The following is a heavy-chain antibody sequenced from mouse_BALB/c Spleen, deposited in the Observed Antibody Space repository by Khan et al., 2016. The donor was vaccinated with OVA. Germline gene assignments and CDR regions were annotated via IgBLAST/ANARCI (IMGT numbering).Heavy chain of an antibody. V-gene: IGHV5-6*01. CDR3: ASHLTGSFAY. CDR2: ISSDGSYT. Sequence: VELVESGGDLVKPGGSLKLSCAASGFTFSSYGMSWVRQTPDKRLEWVATISSDGSYTYYPDSVTGRFTISRDNVKNTLYLQMSSLKSEDTAMYYCASHLTGSFAYWGQGTLVTVSA. J-gene: IGHJ3*01. CDR1: GFTFSSYG. D-gene: IGHD4-1*01.